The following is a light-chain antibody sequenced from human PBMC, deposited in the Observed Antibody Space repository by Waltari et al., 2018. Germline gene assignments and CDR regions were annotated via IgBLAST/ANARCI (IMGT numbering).Light chain of an antibody. CDR1: PAPVTTTHY. CDR3: LLSYSGAVV. Sequence: QAVVPQEPSLPVSPGGTVTLTSACRPAPVTTTHYLYWFQQRPGQAPKTLLYDTDNKHSWTPARFSGSLLGGKAALTLSGAQPEDEADYYCLLSYSGAVVFGGGTKLIVL. V-gene: IGLV7-46*01. J-gene: IGLJ2*01. CDR2: DTD.